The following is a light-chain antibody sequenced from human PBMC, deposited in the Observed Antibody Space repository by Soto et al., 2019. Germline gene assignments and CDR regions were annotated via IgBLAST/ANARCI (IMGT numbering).Light chain of an antibody. V-gene: IGKV3-20*01. J-gene: IGKJ1*01. CDR1: QSVSSSY. CDR3: QQYGSSHRT. CDR2: GAS. Sequence: EIVLTQSPGTLSLSPGERATLSCRASQSVSSSYLAWYQQKPGQAPRLLIYGASSRATGIPDRFSGSGSGTDFTLTISRREPEDFAVYYCQQYGSSHRTFGQGTNVDIK.